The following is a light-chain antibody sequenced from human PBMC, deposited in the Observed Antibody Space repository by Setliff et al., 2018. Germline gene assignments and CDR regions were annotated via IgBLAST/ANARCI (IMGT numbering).Light chain of an antibody. V-gene: IGLV7-46*01. CDR3: FLSYSGIVI. J-gene: IGLJ2*01. Sequence: QAVVTQEPSLTVSPGGTVTLTCGSSSGTVTNSHYPYWFQQKPGQAPTTLIHDTSNKYSWTPARFSGSLLGGKAALTLSGAQPEDEADYYCFLSYSGIVIFGGGTKVTVL. CDR2: DTS. CDR1: SGTVTNSHY.